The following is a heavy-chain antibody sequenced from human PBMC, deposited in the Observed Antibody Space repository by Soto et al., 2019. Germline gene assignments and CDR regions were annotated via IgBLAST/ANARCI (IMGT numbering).Heavy chain of an antibody. CDR1: GDSISSNNW. CDR2: IYHSGST. Sequence: QVQLRESGPGLVKPSGTLSLTCAVSGDSISSNNWWSWVRQPPGKGLEWIGEIYHSGSTHYTPSLKSRVTISVDTSKNQFSLRLRSVTAADTAVYYCASWFGYSYAFNYWGQGTLVTVSS. CDR3: ASWFGYSYAFNY. V-gene: IGHV4-4*02. D-gene: IGHD5-18*01. J-gene: IGHJ4*02.